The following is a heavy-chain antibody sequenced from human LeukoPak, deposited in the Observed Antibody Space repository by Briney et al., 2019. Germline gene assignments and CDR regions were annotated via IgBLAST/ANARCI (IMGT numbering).Heavy chain of an antibody. CDR2: IYPSGGT. CDR1: GGSISGFY. CDR3: AREYGDLDY. D-gene: IGHD4-17*01. V-gene: IGHV4-4*07. Sequence: KPSETLSLTCIVSGGSISGFYWSWIRQPAGKGLKWIGRIYPSGGTNYNPSLKSRVTMSTDTSKNQFSLKLRSVTAADTAVYYCAREYGDLDYWGQGTLVTVSS. J-gene: IGHJ4*02.